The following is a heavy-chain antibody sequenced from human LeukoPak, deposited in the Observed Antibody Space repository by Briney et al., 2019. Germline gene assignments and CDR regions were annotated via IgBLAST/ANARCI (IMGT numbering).Heavy chain of an antibody. Sequence: GASVKVSCKASGYTFTSYYMHWARQAPGQGLEWMGIINPSGGSTSYAQKFQGRVTMTRDTSTSTVYMELSSLRAEDTAVYYCARATLAAADYWGQGTLVTVSS. CDR3: ARATLAAADY. J-gene: IGHJ4*02. CDR2: INPSGGST. V-gene: IGHV1-46*01. CDR1: GYTFTSYY.